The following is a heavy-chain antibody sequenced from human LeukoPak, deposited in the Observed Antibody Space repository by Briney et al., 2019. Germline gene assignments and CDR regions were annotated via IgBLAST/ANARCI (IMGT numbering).Heavy chain of an antibody. CDR1: GGSISSSSYY. CDR3: ARAPNWWSTYWYFDL. D-gene: IGHD2-8*02. CDR2: IYYSGST. V-gene: IGHV4-39*07. J-gene: IGHJ2*01. Sequence: PSETLSLTCTVSGGSISSSSYYWGWIRQPPGKGLEWIGSIYYSGSTYYNPSLKSRVTISIDTSKNQFSLKLSSVTAADTAVYYCARAPNWWSTYWYFDLWGRGTLVTVSS.